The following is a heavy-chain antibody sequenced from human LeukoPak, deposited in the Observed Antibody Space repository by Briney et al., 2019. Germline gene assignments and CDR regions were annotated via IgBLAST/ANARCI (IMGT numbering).Heavy chain of an antibody. CDR3: ARADYSGYDGFDY. D-gene: IGHD5-12*01. Sequence: ASVKVSCKASGYTFTSYDINWVRQATGQGLEWMGWMNPNSGNTGYAQKFQGRVTMTRNTSISTAHMERSSLRSEDTAVYYCARADYSGYDGFDYWGQGTLVTVSS. J-gene: IGHJ4*02. V-gene: IGHV1-8*01. CDR1: GYTFTSYD. CDR2: MNPNSGNT.